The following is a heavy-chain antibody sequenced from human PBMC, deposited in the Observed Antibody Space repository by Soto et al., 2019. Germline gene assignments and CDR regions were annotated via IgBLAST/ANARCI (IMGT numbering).Heavy chain of an antibody. Sequence: EVQLLESGGGLVQPGGWLRLSCAASGFTFSSYALSWVREAPGKGLEGGSALSGSGLGTYNADSGKGRFTISRDNSKNTLYLQMNSVRAEDTAVYYCAKCMTTVTTFPFDIWGQGTRVTVSS. CDR2: LSGSGLGT. CDR1: GFTFSSYA. V-gene: IGHV3-23*01. J-gene: IGHJ3*02. D-gene: IGHD4-17*01. CDR3: AKCMTTVTTFPFDI.